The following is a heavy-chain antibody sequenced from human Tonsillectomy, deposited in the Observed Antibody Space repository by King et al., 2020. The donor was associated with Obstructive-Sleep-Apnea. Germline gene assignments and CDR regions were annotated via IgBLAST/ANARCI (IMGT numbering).Heavy chain of an antibody. D-gene: IGHD3-10*01. J-gene: IGHJ6*02. CDR1: GYTFTSYD. CDR2: MNPHSGKT. Sequence: VQLVESGAEVKKPGASVKFSCKTSGYTFTSYDINWVRQATGQGLEWMGWMNPHSGKTGYAQKFQGRVTMTRSTSKSTAYMELSSLRSEDMAVYYCARGQMTRGVMLGMDVWGQGTTVTVSS. V-gene: IGHV1-8*01. CDR3: ARGQMTRGVMLGMDV.